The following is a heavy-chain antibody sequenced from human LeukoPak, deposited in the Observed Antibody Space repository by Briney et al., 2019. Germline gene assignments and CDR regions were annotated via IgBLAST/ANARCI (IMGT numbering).Heavy chain of an antibody. CDR1: GFSFTSSA. CDR2: IVVGSGNT. Sequence: SVKVSRKASGFSFTSSAMQWVRLARGPRLERIGVIVVGSGNTNNAQKFQERATITRDMSTSTAYIELSSLRSEDTAVYYCAAEVVYDLTPPKGFDPWGQGTLVTVSS. J-gene: IGHJ5*02. V-gene: IGHV1-58*02. D-gene: IGHD3-3*01. CDR3: AAEVVYDLTPPKGFDP.